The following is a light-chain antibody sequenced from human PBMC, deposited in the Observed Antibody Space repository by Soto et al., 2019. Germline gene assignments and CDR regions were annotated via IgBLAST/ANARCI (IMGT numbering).Light chain of an antibody. V-gene: IGKV1D-16*01. CDR2: AAS. CDR3: QQYNSYSWT. CDR1: QGISSW. Sequence: DIQMTQSPSFVSASVGDRVTISCRASQGISSWLAWYQQKAGKAPKLLIYAASSLQSGVPSRFSGSGSGTEFTLTISSLQPDDFATYYCQQYNSYSWTVGQGTKVDIK. J-gene: IGKJ1*01.